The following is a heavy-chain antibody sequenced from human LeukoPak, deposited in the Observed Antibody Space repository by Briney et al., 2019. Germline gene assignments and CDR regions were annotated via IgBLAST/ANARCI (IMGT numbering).Heavy chain of an antibody. CDR2: INDGNGNT. CDR3: ARDLSTDSSGYYYVNWFDS. CDR1: GYTFTSYA. Sequence: ASVKVSCKASGYTFTSYAMHWVRQAPGQRLEWMGWINDGNGNTKYSQKFQGRVTITRDTSASTAYMELSSLRSEDTAVYYCARDLSTDSSGYYYVNWFDSWGQGTLVTVSS. D-gene: IGHD3-22*01. V-gene: IGHV1-3*01. J-gene: IGHJ5*01.